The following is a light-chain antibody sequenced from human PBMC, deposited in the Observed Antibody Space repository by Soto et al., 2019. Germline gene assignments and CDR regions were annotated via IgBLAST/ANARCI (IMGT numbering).Light chain of an antibody. V-gene: IGKV1-5*01. CDR2: DAS. CDR1: QSISSW. CDR3: QQYNTYE. Sequence: DIQMTQSPSTLFASVGGRVTITCRASQSISSWLAXYQXKPGEAXQLLIYDASSLESGVPSRFSGSGSVTNFTLTISALQPDDFATYYCQQYNTYEFGQGTKVDIK. J-gene: IGKJ1*01.